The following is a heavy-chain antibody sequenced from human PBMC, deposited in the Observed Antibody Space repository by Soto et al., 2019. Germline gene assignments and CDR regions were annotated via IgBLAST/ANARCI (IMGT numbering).Heavy chain of an antibody. D-gene: IGHD3-10*01. Sequence: GGSLRLSCAASGFTFSSYGMHWVRQAPGKGLEWVAVISYDGSNKYYAESVKGRITISRDNSKNTLYLQMNSLREEDTAVYYCAKDPYYYGSGRRWAAFDVWGKGTMVTVAS. V-gene: IGHV3-30*18. J-gene: IGHJ3*01. CDR3: AKDPYYYGSGRRWAAFDV. CDR1: GFTFSSYG. CDR2: ISYDGSNK.